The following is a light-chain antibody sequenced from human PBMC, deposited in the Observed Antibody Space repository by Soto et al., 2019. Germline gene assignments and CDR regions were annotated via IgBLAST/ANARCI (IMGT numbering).Light chain of an antibody. V-gene: IGKV3-15*01. CDR2: GAP. J-gene: IGKJ2*01. CDR1: QSVNTT. CDR3: QKYNNWYT. Sequence: ETVMTQSPATLSVSPGERATLSCRASQSVNTTLAGYQHKPGQPPSRLIYGAPPRATVIPTRFSGSGSGTEFTLTINSRQSEYCAIYFCQKYNNWYTFGQGTKLEIK.